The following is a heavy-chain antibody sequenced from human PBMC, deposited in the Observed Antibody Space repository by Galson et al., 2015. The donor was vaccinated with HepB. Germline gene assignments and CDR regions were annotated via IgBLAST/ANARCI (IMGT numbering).Heavy chain of an antibody. J-gene: IGHJ4*02. CDR1: GFTFSSSS. CDR3: AREGGDCGGDCYDLDLYYFDC. V-gene: IGHV3-48*01. D-gene: IGHD2-21*02. Sequence: SLRLSCAASGFTFSSSSMNWVRQAPGKGLEWVSYISGSSGTIYYADSVTGRFTISRDNGKNSLYLQMNSLRAEDTAVYYCAREGGDCGGDCYDLDLYYFDCWGQGTLVTVSS. CDR2: ISGSSGTI.